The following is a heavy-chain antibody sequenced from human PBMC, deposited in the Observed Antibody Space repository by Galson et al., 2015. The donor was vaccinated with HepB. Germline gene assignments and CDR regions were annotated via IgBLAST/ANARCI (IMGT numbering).Heavy chain of an antibody. CDR3: AGQYNFLTGDSSGWYFDH. CDR2: IITAFGTT. V-gene: IGHV1-69*13. Sequence: SVKVYCKASGGTFGNFALSWVRQAPGLGLEWMGGIITAFGTTDYAPTFQHKLTITADGSTDTAFMELNSLISDDTSLYFCAGQYNFLTGDSSGWYFDHWGRGTPVSVS. CDR1: GGTFGNFA. J-gene: IGHJ2*01. D-gene: IGHD2-21*02.